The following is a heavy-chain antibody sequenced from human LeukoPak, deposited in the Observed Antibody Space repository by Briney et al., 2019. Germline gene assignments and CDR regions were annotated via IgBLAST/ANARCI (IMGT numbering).Heavy chain of an antibody. CDR1: GFTFSSYS. CDR3: AKGGRETDY. CDR2: ISSSSSYI. D-gene: IGHD1-26*01. J-gene: IGHJ4*02. V-gene: IGHV3-21*04. Sequence: GGSLRLSCAASGFTFSSYSMNWVRQAPGKGLEWVSSISSSSSYIYYADSVKGRFTISRDNSKNTLFLQMNSLRAEDAAIYYCAKGGRETDYWGQGTLVTVSS.